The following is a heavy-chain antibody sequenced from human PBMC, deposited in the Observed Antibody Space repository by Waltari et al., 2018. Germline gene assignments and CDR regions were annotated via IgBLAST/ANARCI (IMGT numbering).Heavy chain of an antibody. D-gene: IGHD2-8*02. CDR3: ASYCTGGVCRDY. CDR2: IYTSGST. CDR1: GGSISSGSYY. V-gene: IGHV4-61*09. J-gene: IGHJ4*02. Sequence: QVQLQESGPGLVKPSQTLSLTCTVPGGSISSGSYYWSWTRQPAGKGLEWIGYIYTSGSTNYNPSLKSRVTISVDTSKNQFSLKLSSVTAADTAVYYCASYCTGGVCRDYWGQGTLVTVSS.